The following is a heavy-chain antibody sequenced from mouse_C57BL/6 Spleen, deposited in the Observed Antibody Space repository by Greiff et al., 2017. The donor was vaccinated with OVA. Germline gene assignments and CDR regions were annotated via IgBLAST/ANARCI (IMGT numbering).Heavy chain of an antibody. D-gene: IGHD2-5*01. V-gene: IGHV1-81*01. CDR2: IYPRSGNT. CDR3: ANPYYSNYNPYFDY. CDR1: GYTFTSYG. J-gene: IGHJ2*01. Sequence: QVQLKQSGAELARPGASVKLSCKASGYTFTSYGISWVKQRTGQGLEWIGEIYPRSGNTYYNEKFKGKATLTADKSSSTAYMELRSLTSEDSAVYFCANPYYSNYNPYFDYWGQGTTLTVSS.